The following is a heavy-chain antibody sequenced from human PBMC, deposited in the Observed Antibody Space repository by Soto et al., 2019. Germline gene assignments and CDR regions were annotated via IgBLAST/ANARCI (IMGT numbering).Heavy chain of an antibody. Sequence: QVQLQQWGAGLLKPSETLSLTCAVYGGSFSGYYWSWIRQPPGKGLEWIGEIKHSGSTNYNPSLKSRGTISVDTSKNQFSLKLSSVTAADTAVYYCARSIGYCSGGSCSFDYRGQGTLVTVSS. CDR2: IKHSGST. V-gene: IGHV4-34*01. CDR1: GGSFSGYY. CDR3: ARSIGYCSGGSCSFDY. J-gene: IGHJ4*02. D-gene: IGHD2-15*01.